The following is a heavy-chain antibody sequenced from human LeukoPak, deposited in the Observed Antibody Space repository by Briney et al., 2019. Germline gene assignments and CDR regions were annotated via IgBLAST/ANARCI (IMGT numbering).Heavy chain of an antibody. Sequence: GGSLRLSCTASGFTFSSYAMSWVRQAPGMGLEWVSAISGSSGTTYYADSVKGRFTISRDSSKNTLYLQMSSLRAEDTAVYYCAKDGSSGWPSDVFDIWGQGTMVTVSS. CDR3: AKDGSSGWPSDVFDI. J-gene: IGHJ3*02. D-gene: IGHD6-19*01. CDR1: GFTFSSYA. CDR2: ISGSSGTT. V-gene: IGHV3-23*01.